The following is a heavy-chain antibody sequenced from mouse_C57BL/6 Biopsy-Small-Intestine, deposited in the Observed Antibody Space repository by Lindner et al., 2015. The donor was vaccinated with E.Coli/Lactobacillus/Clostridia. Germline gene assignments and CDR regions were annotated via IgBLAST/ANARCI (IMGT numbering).Heavy chain of an antibody. V-gene: IGHV1-66*01. Sequence: SVKVSCKASGYTFMNYFMHWVRQAPGQGLEWMGWISSYTGKTKYAGKFQGRVTLTTDTSTSTAYMELRSLRSDDTAVYYCTRESGPDASSAYWGQGTLVTVSS. CDR2: ISSYTGKT. CDR3: TRESGPDASSAY. J-gene: IGHJ4*01. CDR1: GYTFMNYF. D-gene: IGHD6-1*01.